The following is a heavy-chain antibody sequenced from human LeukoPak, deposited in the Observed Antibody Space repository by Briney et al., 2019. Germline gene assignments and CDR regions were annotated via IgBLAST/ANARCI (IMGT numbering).Heavy chain of an antibody. CDR2: ISYDGSKK. V-gene: IGHV3-30-3*01. D-gene: IGHD3-22*01. J-gene: IGHJ4*02. CDR3: ARETYDACLDY. Sequence: GGSLRLSCAASGFTFSSYAMSWVRQAPGKGLEWVAVISYDGSKKYYADSVKGRFTISRDNSKNTLYLQMNSLRAEDTAVYYCARETYDACLDYWGQGTLVTVSS. CDR1: GFTFSSYA.